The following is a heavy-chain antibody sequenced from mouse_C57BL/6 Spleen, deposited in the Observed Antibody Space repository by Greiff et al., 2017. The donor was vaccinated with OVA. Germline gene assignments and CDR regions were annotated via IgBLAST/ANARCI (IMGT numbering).Heavy chain of an antibody. CDR2: ISYDGSN. Sequence: EVHLVESGPGLVKPSQSLSLTCSVTGYSITSGYYWNWIRQFPGKQLEWMGYISYDGSNNYNPSLKNRISITRDTSKNQLCLKLNSVTTEDTATYYCARVYYGSSYFDYWGQGTTLTVSS. J-gene: IGHJ2*01. CDR3: ARVYYGSSYFDY. D-gene: IGHD1-1*01. CDR1: GYSITSGYY. V-gene: IGHV3-6*01.